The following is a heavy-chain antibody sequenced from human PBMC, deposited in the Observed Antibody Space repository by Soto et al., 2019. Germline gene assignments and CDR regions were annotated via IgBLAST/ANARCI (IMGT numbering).Heavy chain of an antibody. V-gene: IGHV2-5*02. CDR1: GFSLSSSGVG. D-gene: IGHD1-26*01. J-gene: IGHJ5*02. CDR2: IYWDDDK. Sequence: QITLKESDPTLVKPTQTLTLTCTLSGFSLSSSGVGVGWIRQPPGKALERLALIYWDDDKRYSPSLKSRLTFTRDTSKNRVVLTMTNMDPVDTATYYCAHRQMVGATKYCCFDPWGQGTLVTVSS. CDR3: AHRQMVGATKYCCFDP.